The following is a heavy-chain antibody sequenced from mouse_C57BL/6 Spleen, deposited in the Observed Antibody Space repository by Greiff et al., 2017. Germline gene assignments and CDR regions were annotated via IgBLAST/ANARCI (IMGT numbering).Heavy chain of an antibody. V-gene: IGHV1-50*01. Sequence: QVQLQQPGAELVKPGASVKLSCKASGYTFTSYWMQWVKQRPGQGLEWIGEIDPSDSYTNYNQKFKGKATLTVDTSSSTAYMQLSGLTSEDSAVYYCARGEATGTGYFDYWGQGTTLTVSS. CDR3: ARGEATGTGYFDY. D-gene: IGHD4-1*02. CDR2: IDPSDSYT. J-gene: IGHJ2*01. CDR1: GYTFTSYW.